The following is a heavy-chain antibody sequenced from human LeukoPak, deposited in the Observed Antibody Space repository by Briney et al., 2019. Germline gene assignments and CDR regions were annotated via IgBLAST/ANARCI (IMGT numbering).Heavy chain of an antibody. V-gene: IGHV3-23*01. D-gene: IGHD6-6*01. CDR2: ISGSGGST. Sequence: SGGSLRLSCAASGFTFSSYAMSWVRQAPGKGLEWVSAISGSGGSTYYADSVKGRFTISRDNSKNTLYLQMNSLRAEDTAVYYCARTSAARGPLDYWGQGTLVTVSS. CDR1: GFTFSSYA. J-gene: IGHJ4*02. CDR3: ARTSAARGPLDY.